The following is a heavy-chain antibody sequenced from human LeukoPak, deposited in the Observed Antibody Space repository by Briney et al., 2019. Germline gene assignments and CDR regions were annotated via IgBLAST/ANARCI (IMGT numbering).Heavy chain of an antibody. J-gene: IGHJ4*02. CDR3: ARERRAYDSSGYYYY. CDR1: GGSFSGYY. CDR2: IYYSGST. Sequence: SETLSLTCAVYGGSFSGYYWSWIRQPPGKGLEWIGYIYYSGSTNYNPSLKSRVTISVDTSRTQFSLKLSSVTAADTAVYYCARERRAYDSSGYYYYWGQGTLVTVSS. V-gene: IGHV4-59*01. D-gene: IGHD3-22*01.